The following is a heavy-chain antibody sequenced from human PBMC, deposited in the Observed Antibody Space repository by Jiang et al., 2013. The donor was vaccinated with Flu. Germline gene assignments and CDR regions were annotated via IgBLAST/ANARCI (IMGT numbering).Heavy chain of an antibody. J-gene: IGHJ4*02. CDR3: ARRGRMAAAD. Sequence: LSSPALSLVAPSASSSYYWGWIRQPPGKGLEWIGSIYYSGSTYYNPSLKSRVTISVDTSKNQFSLKLSSVTAADTAVYYCARRGRMAAADWGQGTLVTVSS. V-gene: IGHV4-39*01. CDR2: IYYSGST. D-gene: IGHD6-13*01. CDR1: VAPSASSSYY.